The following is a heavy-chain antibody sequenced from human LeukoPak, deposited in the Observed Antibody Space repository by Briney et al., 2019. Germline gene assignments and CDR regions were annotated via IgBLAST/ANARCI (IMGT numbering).Heavy chain of an antibody. CDR1: GFTFSSYS. Sequence: GGSLRLSCAASGFTFSSYSMSWVRQAPGKGLEWVSAISGSGGSTYYADSVKGRFTISRDNSKNTLYLQMNSLRAEDTAVYYCAKDPSYYYDSSGHFDYWGQGTLVTVSS. V-gene: IGHV3-23*01. D-gene: IGHD3-22*01. J-gene: IGHJ4*02. CDR2: ISGSGGST. CDR3: AKDPSYYYDSSGHFDY.